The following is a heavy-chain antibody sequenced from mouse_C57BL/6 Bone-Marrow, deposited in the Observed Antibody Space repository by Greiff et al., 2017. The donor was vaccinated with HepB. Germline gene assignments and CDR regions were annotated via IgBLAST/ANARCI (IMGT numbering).Heavy chain of an antibody. CDR3: ARSDDPFAY. D-gene: IGHD2-12*01. CDR1: GYTFTSYG. J-gene: IGHJ3*01. CDR2: IYPRSGNT. Sequence: VQLQHSGAELARPGASVKLSCKASGYTFTSYGISWVKQRTGQGLEWIGEIYPRSGNTYYNEKFKGKATLTADKSSSTAYMELRSLTSEDSAVYFCARSDDPFAYWGQGTLVTVSA. V-gene: IGHV1-81*01.